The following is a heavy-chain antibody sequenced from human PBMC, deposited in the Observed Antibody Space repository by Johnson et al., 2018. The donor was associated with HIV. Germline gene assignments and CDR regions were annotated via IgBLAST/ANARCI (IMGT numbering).Heavy chain of an antibody. J-gene: IGHJ3*02. Sequence: QEQLVESGGGVVQPGRSLRLSCAASGFTFSSYGMHWVRQAPGKGLEWVAVIWYDGSNKYYADSVKGRFTISRDNSKNTLYLQMNSLRAEDTAVYYCAKVRRGSSWYIAFDIWGQGTVVTVSS. CDR1: GFTFSSYG. CDR3: AKVRRGSSWYIAFDI. CDR2: IWYDGSNK. V-gene: IGHV3-33*06. D-gene: IGHD6-13*01.